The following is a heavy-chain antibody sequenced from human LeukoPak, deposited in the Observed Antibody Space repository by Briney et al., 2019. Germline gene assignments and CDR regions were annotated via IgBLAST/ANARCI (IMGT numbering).Heavy chain of an antibody. D-gene: IGHD1-1*01. CDR3: ARGWKEFEY. J-gene: IGHJ4*02. CDR2: ISGGSNYI. CDR1: GFTFSTYT. Sequence: GGSLRLSCTASGFTFSTYTMNWVRQSPGKGLEWVSSISGGSNYIYYGDSVKGRFTISRDNAKNSLYLQMNSLRAEDTAVYYCARGWKEFEYWGQGTLVTVSS. V-gene: IGHV3-21*01.